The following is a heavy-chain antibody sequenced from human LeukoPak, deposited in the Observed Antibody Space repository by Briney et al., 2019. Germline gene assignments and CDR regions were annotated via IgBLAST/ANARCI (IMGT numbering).Heavy chain of an antibody. V-gene: IGHV3-64*01. CDR2: ISSNGGST. J-gene: IGHJ3*02. CDR3: ASQLRYVDIVATIPGADAFDI. D-gene: IGHD5-12*01. Sequence: PGGSLRLSCAASGFTFSSYAMHWVRQAPGKGLEYVSAISSNGGSTYYANSVKGRFTISRDNAKNSLYLQMNSLRAEGTAVYYCASQLRYVDIVATIPGADAFDIWGQGTMVTVSS. CDR1: GFTFSSYA.